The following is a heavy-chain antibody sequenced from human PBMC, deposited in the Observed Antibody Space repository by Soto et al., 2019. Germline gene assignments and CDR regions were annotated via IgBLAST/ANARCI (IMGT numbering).Heavy chain of an antibody. CDR3: ARDATPWTTDYYYYMDV. J-gene: IGHJ6*03. D-gene: IGHD4-17*01. CDR1: GFTFSDYY. CDR2: ISSSGSTI. V-gene: IGHV3-11*01. Sequence: QVQLVESGGGLVKPGGSLRLSCAASGFTFSDYYMSWIRQAPGKGLEWVSYISSSGSTIYYADSVKGRFTISRDNAKNSLYLQMNSLSVEDTAVYYCARDATPWTTDYYYYMDVWGKGTTVTVSS.